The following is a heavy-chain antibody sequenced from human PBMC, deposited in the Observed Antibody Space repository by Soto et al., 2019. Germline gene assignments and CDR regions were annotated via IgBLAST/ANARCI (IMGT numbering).Heavy chain of an antibody. Sequence: SETLSLTCTVSGGSISSSSYYWGWIRQPPGKGLEWIGSIYYSGSTYYNPSLKSRVTISVDTSKNQFSLKLSSVTAADTAVYYCARKTAAAAIPNWFDPWGQGTLVTVSS. CDR3: ARKTAAAAIPNWFDP. V-gene: IGHV4-39*01. D-gene: IGHD2-2*02. J-gene: IGHJ5*02. CDR1: GGSISSSSYY. CDR2: IYYSGST.